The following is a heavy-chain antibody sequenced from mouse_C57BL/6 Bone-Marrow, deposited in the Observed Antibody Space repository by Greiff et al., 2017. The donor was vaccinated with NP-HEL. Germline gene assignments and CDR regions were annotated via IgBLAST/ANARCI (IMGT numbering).Heavy chain of an antibody. D-gene: IGHD1-1*01. CDR3: AIGTFISPYFDV. J-gene: IGHJ1*03. V-gene: IGHV1-74*01. CDR1: GYTFTSYW. CDR2: IHPSDSDT. Sequence: VQLQQPGAELVKPGASVKVSCKASGYTFTSYWMHWVKQRPGQGLEWIGRIHPSDSDTNYNQKIKGKATLTVDNSSSTGYMQLSSLTSEDSAVYCCAIGTFISPYFDVWGTGTTVTVSS.